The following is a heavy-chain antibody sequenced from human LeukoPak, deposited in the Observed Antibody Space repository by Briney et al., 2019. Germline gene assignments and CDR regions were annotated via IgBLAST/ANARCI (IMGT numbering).Heavy chain of an antibody. CDR3: ASYPRGWLRSPYYYMDV. J-gene: IGHJ6*03. V-gene: IGHV3-23*01. CDR2: ISGSGGST. D-gene: IGHD5-12*01. Sequence: PGGSLRLSCAASGFTFSSYAMSWVRQAPGKGLEWVSAISGSGGSTYYADSVKGRFTISRDNSKNTLYLQMNSLRAEDTAVYYCASYPRGWLRSPYYYMDVWGKGTTVTISS. CDR1: GFTFSSYA.